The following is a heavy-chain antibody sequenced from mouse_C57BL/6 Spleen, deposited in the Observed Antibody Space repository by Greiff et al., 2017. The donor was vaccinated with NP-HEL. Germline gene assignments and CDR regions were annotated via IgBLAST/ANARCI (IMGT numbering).Heavy chain of an antibody. CDR2: IRSKSNNYAT. CDR3: GRSGEDYAMDY. V-gene: IGHV10-1*01. CDR1: GFSFNTYA. Sequence: DVHLVESGGGLVQPKGSLKLSCAASGFSFNTYAMNWVRQAPGKGLEWVARIRSKSNNYATYYADSVKDRFTISRDDSESMLYLQMNNWKTDDAAMYYCGRSGEDYAMDYWGQGTSVTVSS. J-gene: IGHJ4*01.